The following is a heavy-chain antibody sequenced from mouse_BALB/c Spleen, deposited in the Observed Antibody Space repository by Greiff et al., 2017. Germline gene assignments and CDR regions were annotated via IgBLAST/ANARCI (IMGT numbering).Heavy chain of an antibody. CDR2: ISYSGST. J-gene: IGHJ4*01. CDR1: GYSITSDYA. CDR3: ARYGYYGSSYDYAMDY. D-gene: IGHD1-1*01. Sequence: EVQLQESGPGLVKPSQSLSLTCTVTGYSITSDYAWNWIRQFPGNKLEWMGYISYSGSTSYNPSLKSRISITRDTSKNQFFLQLNSVTTEDTATYYCARYGYYGSSYDYAMDYWGQGTSVTVSS. V-gene: IGHV3-2*02.